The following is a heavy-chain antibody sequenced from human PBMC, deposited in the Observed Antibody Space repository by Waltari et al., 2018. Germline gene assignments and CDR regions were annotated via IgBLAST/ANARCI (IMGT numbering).Heavy chain of an antibody. CDR2: INAGNGNT. V-gene: IGHV1-3*03. CDR1: GYTFTSYA. CDR3: ARAITMVRGVTNWFDP. D-gene: IGHD3-10*01. Sequence: QVQLVQSGAEVKKPGASVKVSCKASGYTFTSYAMHWVRQAPGQRLEWMGWINAGNGNTKYSQEFQGRVTITRDTSASTAYMELSSLRSEDMAVYYCARAITMVRGVTNWFDPWGQGTLVTVSS. J-gene: IGHJ5*02.